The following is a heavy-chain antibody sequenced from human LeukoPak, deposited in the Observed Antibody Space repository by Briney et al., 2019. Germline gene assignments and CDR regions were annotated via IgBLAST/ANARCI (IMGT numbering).Heavy chain of an antibody. D-gene: IGHD1-26*01. CDR3: AKDRVGATAHYYGMDV. J-gene: IGHJ6*02. CDR1: GFTFSSYA. V-gene: IGHV3-23*01. Sequence: GGSLGLSCAASGFTFSSYAMSWVRQAPGKGLEWVSAISGSGGSTYYADSVKGRFTISRDNSKNTLYLQMNSLRAEDTAVYYCAKDRVGATAHYYGMDVWGQGTTVTVSS. CDR2: ISGSGGST.